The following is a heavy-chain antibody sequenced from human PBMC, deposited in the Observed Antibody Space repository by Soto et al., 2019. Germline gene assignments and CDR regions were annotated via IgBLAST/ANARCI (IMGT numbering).Heavy chain of an antibody. J-gene: IGHJ5*02. V-gene: IGHV4-30-4*01. D-gene: IGHD2-15*01. CDR1: GGSISSGDYY. CDR3: ARVFVVVVAANKYNWFDP. Sequence: QVQLQESGPGLVKPSQTLSLTCTVSGGSISSGDYYWSWIRQPPGKGLEWIGYIYYSGSTYYNPSLKSRVTISVDTSKNQFSLKLSSVTAADTAVYYCARVFVVVVAANKYNWFDPWGQGTLVTVSS. CDR2: IYYSGST.